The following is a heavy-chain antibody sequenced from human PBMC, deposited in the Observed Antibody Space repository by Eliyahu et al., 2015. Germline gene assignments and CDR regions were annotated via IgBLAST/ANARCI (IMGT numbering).Heavy chain of an antibody. CDR2: TWYSENT. CDR3: ASYIVGNGGRGY. J-gene: IGHJ4*02. D-gene: IGHD7-27*01. CDR1: GGPVSSRSDH. Sequence: QVQLQESGPGLVRPSETLSLTCTVSGGPVSSRSDHWSWIPQSPGKGLEWIGSTWYSENTKYNPSLNSRVSISVDTSKNQFSLQLNSVTAADTAVYFCASYIVGNGGRGYWGQGTLVTVSS. V-gene: IGHV4-61*01.